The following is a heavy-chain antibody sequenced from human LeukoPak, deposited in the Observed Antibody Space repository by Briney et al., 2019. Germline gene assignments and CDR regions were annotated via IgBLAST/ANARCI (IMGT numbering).Heavy chain of an antibody. CDR1: GFTFSSYS. CDR2: ISSSSSTI. Sequence: GGSLRLSCAASGFTFSSYSMNWVRQAPGKGLEWVSYISSSSSTIYYADSVKGRFTISRDNAKNSLYLQMNSLRDEDTAVYYCAREGYVMATIPFDYWGQGTLVTVSS. D-gene: IGHD5-24*01. J-gene: IGHJ4*02. V-gene: IGHV3-48*02. CDR3: AREGYVMATIPFDY.